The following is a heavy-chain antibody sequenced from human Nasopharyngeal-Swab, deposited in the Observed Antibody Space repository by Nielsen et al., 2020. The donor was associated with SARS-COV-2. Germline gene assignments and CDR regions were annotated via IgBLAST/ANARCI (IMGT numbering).Heavy chain of an antibody. CDR1: GFTFSSYG. Sequence: GESLKISCAASGFTFSSYGMHWVRQAPGKGLEWVAVIWYDGSNKYYADSVKGRFTISRDNSKNTLYLQMNRRRAEDTAVYYCAKDNHGDNWNDGWFDPWGQGTLVTVSS. J-gene: IGHJ5*02. CDR2: IWYDGSNK. V-gene: IGHV3-33*06. D-gene: IGHD1-20*01. CDR3: AKDNHGDNWNDGWFDP.